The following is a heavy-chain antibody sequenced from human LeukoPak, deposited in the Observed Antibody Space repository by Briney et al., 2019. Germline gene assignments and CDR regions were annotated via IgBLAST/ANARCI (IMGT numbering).Heavy chain of an antibody. CDR2: IYTSGST. J-gene: IGHJ3*02. CDR1: GGSISSYY. Sequence: SETLSLTCTVSGGSISSYYWSWIRQPAGKGLEWIGRIYTSGSTNHNPSLKSRVTMSVDTSKNQFSLKLSSVTAADTAVYYCARLGYSSSWHHSGAFDIWGQGTMVTVSS. CDR3: ARLGYSSSWHHSGAFDI. D-gene: IGHD6-13*01. V-gene: IGHV4-4*07.